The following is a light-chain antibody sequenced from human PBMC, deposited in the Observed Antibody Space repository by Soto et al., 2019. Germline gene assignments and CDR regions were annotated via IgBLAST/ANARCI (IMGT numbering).Light chain of an antibody. CDR3: QPYYSYPRT. J-gene: IGKJ1*01. V-gene: IGKV1-8*01. CDR2: AAS. CDR1: QGISSY. Sequence: AIRMTQSPSSFSASTGDRVTITCRASQGISSYLAWYQQKPGKAPKLLIYAASTLQSGVPSRFSGSGSGTEFTRPISCLQSVDFSTYSWQPYYSYPRTFGQGTKVEIK.